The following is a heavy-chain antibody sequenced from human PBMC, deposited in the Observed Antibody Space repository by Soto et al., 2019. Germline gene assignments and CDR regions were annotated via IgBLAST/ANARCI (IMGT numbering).Heavy chain of an antibody. V-gene: IGHV1-69*01. D-gene: IGHD2-15*01. CDR1: GDIFSNSA. J-gene: IGHJ4*02. Sequence: QVHLLQSGSEVKKPGSSVKVSCRASGDIFSNSAFSWVRQAPGQGLEWMGGIIPIFGTTSYAQKLQGRVILTADESTTTVYMELMSLRSEDTALYFCALGLRGYHIDSWGQGTQVTVSS. CDR2: IIPIFGTT. CDR3: ALGLRGYHIDS.